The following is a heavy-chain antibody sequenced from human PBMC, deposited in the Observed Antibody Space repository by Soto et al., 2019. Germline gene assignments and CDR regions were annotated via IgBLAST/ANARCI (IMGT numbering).Heavy chain of an antibody. CDR3: ASHDSSCYYVAPEYFQH. J-gene: IGHJ1*01. CDR2: ISYDGSNK. Sequence: GGSLRLSCAASGFTFSSYAMHWVRQAPGKGLEWVAVISYDGSNKYYADSVKGRFTISRDNSKNTLYLQMNSLRAEDTAVYYCASHDSSCYYVAPEYFQHWGQGTLVTVSS. CDR1: GFTFSSYA. D-gene: IGHD3-22*01. V-gene: IGHV3-30-3*01.